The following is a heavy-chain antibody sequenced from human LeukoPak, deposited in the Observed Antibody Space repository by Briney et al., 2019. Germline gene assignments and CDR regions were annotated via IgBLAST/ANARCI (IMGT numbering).Heavy chain of an antibody. CDR2: ISSSGGST. CDR3: AKGGSYYAYDI. J-gene: IGHJ3*02. D-gene: IGHD1-26*01. V-gene: IGHV3-23*01. CDR1: GFGFSSHV. Sequence: QTGGSLRLSCAASGFGFSSHVMHWVRQAPGKGLEWVSAISSSGGSTYYADSVEGRFTISRDNSKNTLSLQMNSLRAEDTAVYYCAKGGSYYAYDIWGQGTMVTVSS.